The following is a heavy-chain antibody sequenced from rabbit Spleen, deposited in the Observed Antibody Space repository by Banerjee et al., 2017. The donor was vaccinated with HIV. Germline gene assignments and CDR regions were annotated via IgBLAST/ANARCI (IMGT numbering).Heavy chain of an antibody. CDR2: IYIGNDNT. Sequence: QEQLEESGGDLVKPGASLTLTCTASGFSFSNYYMCWVRQAPGKGPEWIACIYIGNDNTWYASWAKGRFTISKTSSTTVTLQMTSLTAADTATYFCATTYGGSVYYFTRLEFWGPGTLVTVS. D-gene: IGHD8-1*01. V-gene: IGHV1S45*01. CDR3: ATTYGGSVYYFTRLEF. CDR1: GFSFSNYY. J-gene: IGHJ6*01.